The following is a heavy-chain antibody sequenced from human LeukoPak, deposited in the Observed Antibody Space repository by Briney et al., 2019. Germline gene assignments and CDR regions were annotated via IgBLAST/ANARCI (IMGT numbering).Heavy chain of an antibody. J-gene: IGHJ4*02. D-gene: IGHD5-12*01. CDR1: GVSISSSNW. CDR2: IYHSGST. CDR3: ARDSYSGYDYRDYFDY. V-gene: IGHV4-4*02. Sequence: PSETLSLTCAVSGVSISSSNWWSWVRQPPGKGLEWIGEIYHSGSTNYNPSLKSRVTISVDKSKNQFSLKLSSVTAADTAVYYCARDSYSGYDYRDYFDYWGQGTLVTVSS.